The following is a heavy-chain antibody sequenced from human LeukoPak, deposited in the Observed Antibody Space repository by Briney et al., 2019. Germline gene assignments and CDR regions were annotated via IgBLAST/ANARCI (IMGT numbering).Heavy chain of an antibody. D-gene: IGHD2-15*01. CDR3: ARDPRPRYCSGGSCYFNWFDP. CDR1: GFTFSSYA. J-gene: IGHJ5*02. V-gene: IGHV3-30*04. Sequence: PGRSLRLSCAASGFTFSSYAMHWVRQAPGKGLEWVAVISYDGSNKYYADSVKGRFTISRDNSTNTLYLQMNSLRAEDTAVYYCARDPRPRYCSGGSCYFNWFDPWGQGTLVTVSS. CDR2: ISYDGSNK.